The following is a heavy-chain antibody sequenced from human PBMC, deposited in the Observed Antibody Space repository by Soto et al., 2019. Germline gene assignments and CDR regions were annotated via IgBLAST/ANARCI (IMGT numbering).Heavy chain of an antibody. V-gene: IGHV2-5*01. J-gene: IGHJ4*02. D-gene: IGHD6-19*01. CDR1: GFSLSTSGVG. Sequence: SGPTLVNPTQTLTLTCTFSGFSLSTSGVGVGWIRQPPGKALEWLTLIYWNDDKRYSPSLKARLTITKDTSKNQVVLTMTNMDPVDTATYYCAHRPSGWYLFDYWGQGTLVTVSS. CDR2: IYWNDDK. CDR3: AHRPSGWYLFDY.